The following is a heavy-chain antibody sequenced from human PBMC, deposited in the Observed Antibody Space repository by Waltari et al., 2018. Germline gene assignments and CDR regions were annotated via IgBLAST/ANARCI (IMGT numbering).Heavy chain of an antibody. CDR2: IKNDGRIT. V-gene: IGHV3-74*01. CDR1: GFNISNYW. Sequence: EVQLVESGGGSVQPGGSLRLSCVASGFNISNYWMNWVRQAPGKGLVWVSRIKNDGRITTYADSVRGRFAISRDNAKNTVYLQMNSLRIEDTAMYYCAKSDWFDPWGQGTLVTVSS. CDR3: AKSDWFDP. J-gene: IGHJ5*02.